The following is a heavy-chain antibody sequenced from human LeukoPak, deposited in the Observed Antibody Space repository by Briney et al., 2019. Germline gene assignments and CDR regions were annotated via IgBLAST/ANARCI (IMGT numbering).Heavy chain of an antibody. CDR2: ISYDGSNK. CDR1: GFTFSSYG. D-gene: IGHD3-10*01. CDR3: AKGDEPFITIDSRDAFDI. V-gene: IGHV3-30*18. Sequence: GRSLRLSCAASGFTFSSYGMHWVRQAPGKGLEWVAVISYDGSNKYYADSVKGRFTISRDNSKNTLYLQMNSLRAEDTAVYYCAKGDEPFITIDSRDAFDIWGQGTMVTVSS. J-gene: IGHJ3*02.